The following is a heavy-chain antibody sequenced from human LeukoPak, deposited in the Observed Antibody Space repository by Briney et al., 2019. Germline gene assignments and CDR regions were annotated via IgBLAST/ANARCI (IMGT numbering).Heavy chain of an antibody. CDR1: GYSISSGYH. J-gene: IGHJ5*02. Sequence: SETLSLTCAVSGYSISSGYHWGWIRQPPGKGLEWTGSVYHSGSTYYNPSLKSRVTISVDTSKNQFSLKLSSVTAADAAVYYCARHGNYYDTSQSDPWGQGTLVTVSS. CDR2: VYHSGST. V-gene: IGHV4-38-2*01. CDR3: ARHGNYYDTSQSDP. D-gene: IGHD3-22*01.